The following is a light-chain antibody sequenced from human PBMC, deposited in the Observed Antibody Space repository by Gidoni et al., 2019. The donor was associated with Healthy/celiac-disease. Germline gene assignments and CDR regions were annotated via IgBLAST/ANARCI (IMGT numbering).Light chain of an antibody. V-gene: IGKV3-11*02. CDR1: QSVSSY. CDR3: QQRSNGLT. Sequence: EIVLTQSPATLSLSPGESATLSCRASQSVSSYLAWYQQKPGQAPRLLIYDASNRATGIPARFSGSGSGRDFTLTISSLEHEDFAVYYCQQRSNGLTFGPGTKVDIK. J-gene: IGKJ3*01. CDR2: DAS.